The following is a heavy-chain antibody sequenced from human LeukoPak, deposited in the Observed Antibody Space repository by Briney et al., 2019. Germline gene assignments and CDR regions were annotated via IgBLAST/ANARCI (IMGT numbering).Heavy chain of an antibody. CDR3: ARTATHCGGDCYYP. V-gene: IGHV3-74*01. CDR1: GFTFSSYW. D-gene: IGHD2-21*02. Sequence: GSLRLSCAASGFTFSSYWMHWVRQAPGKGLVWVSRIKSDGSNTNYADSVKGRFTISRDNAKNTLHLQMNSLRAEDTAVYYCARTATHCGGDCYYPWGQGTLVTVSS. CDR2: IKSDGSNT. J-gene: IGHJ5*02.